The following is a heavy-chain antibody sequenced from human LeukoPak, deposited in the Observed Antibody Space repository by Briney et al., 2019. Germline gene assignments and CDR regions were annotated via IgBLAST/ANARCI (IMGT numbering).Heavy chain of an antibody. CDR3: TRDSNPYCSSTSCLYWYFDL. V-gene: IGHV3-7*01. CDR1: GFTFNNYW. J-gene: IGHJ2*01. Sequence: GSLRLSCAASGFTFNNYWMWWVRQASGKGLEWVANINPYGSDTYYADSVKGRFTISRDNAGNSLFLQMNSLRAEDTAVYYCTRDSNPYCSSTSCLYWYFDLWGRGTLVTVSS. D-gene: IGHD2-2*01. CDR2: INPYGSDT.